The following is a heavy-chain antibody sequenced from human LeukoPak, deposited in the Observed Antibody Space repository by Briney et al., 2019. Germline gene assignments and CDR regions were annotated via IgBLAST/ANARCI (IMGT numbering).Heavy chain of an antibody. CDR3: ARGARIAAPPI. D-gene: IGHD6-6*01. CDR2: IYHSGST. CDR1: GGSISSGGYY. Sequence: ETSETLSLTCTVSGGSISSGGYYWSWIRQPPGKGLEWIGYIYHSGSTYYNPSLKSRVTISVDRSKNQFSLKLSSVTAADTAVYYCARGARIAAPPIWGQGTLVTVSS. J-gene: IGHJ4*02. V-gene: IGHV4-30-2*01.